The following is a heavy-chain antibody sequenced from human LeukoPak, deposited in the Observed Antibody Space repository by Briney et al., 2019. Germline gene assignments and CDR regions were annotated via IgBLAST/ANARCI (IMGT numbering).Heavy chain of an antibody. Sequence: GGSLRLSCAASGFTFSDYYMSWIRQAPGKGLEWVSSSSRSGSTRYYADSVKGRFTISRDNAKNSLYLQMNSLRAEDTAVYYCARGPSIAVAGSFDIWGQGTMVTVSS. V-gene: IGHV3-11*04. CDR2: SSRSGSTR. CDR1: GFTFSDYY. D-gene: IGHD6-19*01. J-gene: IGHJ3*02. CDR3: ARGPSIAVAGSFDI.